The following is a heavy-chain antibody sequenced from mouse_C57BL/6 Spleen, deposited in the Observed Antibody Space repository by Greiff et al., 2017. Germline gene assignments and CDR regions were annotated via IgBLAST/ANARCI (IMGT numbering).Heavy chain of an antibody. J-gene: IGHJ1*03. D-gene: IGHD1-1*01. CDR3: ARYIPQLLRYFDV. Sequence: EVMLVESGGGLVQPGGSLSLSCAASGFTFTDYYMSWVRQPPGKALEWLGFIRNKANGYTTEYSASVKGRFTISRDNSQSILYLQMNALRAEDSTTYYCARYIPQLLRYFDVWGTGTTVTVSS. CDR1: GFTFTDYY. V-gene: IGHV7-3*01. CDR2: IRNKANGYTT.